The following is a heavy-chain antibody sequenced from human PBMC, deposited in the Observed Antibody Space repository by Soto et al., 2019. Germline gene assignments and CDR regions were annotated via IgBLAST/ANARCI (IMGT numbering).Heavy chain of an antibody. V-gene: IGHV3-48*01. CDR2: ISSTSSST. CDR3: VRENYDILTGSPNGAFDI. Sequence: PGGSLRLSCAASGFTFSSYAMSWVRQAPGKGLEWVSYISSTSSSTYYTDSVKGRFTISRDNGKNSLHLQMNSLRAEDAAVYYCVRENYDILTGSPNGAFDIWGQGTMVTVSS. J-gene: IGHJ3*02. D-gene: IGHD3-9*01. CDR1: GFTFSSYA.